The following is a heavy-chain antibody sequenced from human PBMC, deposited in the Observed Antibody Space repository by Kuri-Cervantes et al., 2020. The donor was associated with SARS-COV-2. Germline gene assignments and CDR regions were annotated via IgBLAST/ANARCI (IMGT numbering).Heavy chain of an antibody. J-gene: IGHJ6*03. CDR3: ARVAGEGPIYYYYMDV. D-gene: IGHD2-21*01. CDR1: GFIFSDYY. Sequence: GGSLRLSCTASGFIFSDYYMTWIRQAPGKGLEWVSNIGPSGTTKYYADSVKGRFTISRDNAKNSLYLHMNSLRGDDTAVYYCARVAGEGPIYYYYMDVWGKGTTVT. CDR2: IGPSGTTK. V-gene: IGHV3-11*04.